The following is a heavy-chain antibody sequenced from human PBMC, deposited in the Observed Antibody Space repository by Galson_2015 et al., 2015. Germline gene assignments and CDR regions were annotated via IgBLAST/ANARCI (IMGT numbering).Heavy chain of an antibody. Sequence: QSGAEVKKPGQSLKISCKGSGYNFTNYWIDWVRQMPGKGLEWMGIIHLGDSDTRYSPSFHGQVTISADKSINTAYLQWSSLKASGTAIYYCARQRDWSLDFWGQGTLVTVSS. CDR2: IHLGDSDT. V-gene: IGHV5-51*01. CDR1: GYNFTNYW. D-gene: IGHD1-1*01. J-gene: IGHJ4*02. CDR3: ARQRDWSLDF.